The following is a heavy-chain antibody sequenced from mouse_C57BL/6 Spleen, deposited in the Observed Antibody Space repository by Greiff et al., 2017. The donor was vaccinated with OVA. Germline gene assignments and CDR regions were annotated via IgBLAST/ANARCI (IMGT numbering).Heavy chain of an antibody. D-gene: IGHD2-4*01. Sequence: VQLQESGAELVKPGASVKISCKASGYAFSSYWMNWVKQRPGKGLEWIGQIYPGDGDTNYNGKFKGKATLTADKSSSTAYMQLSSLTSEDSAVYFCARGGDYDRFAYWGQGTLVTVSA. CDR1: GYAFSSYW. CDR2: IYPGDGDT. CDR3: ARGGDYDRFAY. J-gene: IGHJ3*01. V-gene: IGHV1-80*01.